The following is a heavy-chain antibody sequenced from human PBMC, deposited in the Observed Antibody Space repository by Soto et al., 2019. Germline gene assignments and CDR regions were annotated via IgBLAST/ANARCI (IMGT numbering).Heavy chain of an antibody. CDR3: RSSSRYSTDV. CDR1: GGSITSSFY. J-gene: IGHJ6*02. CDR2: IYGTGNT. V-gene: IGHV4-39*01. Sequence: QLQLQESGPGLVKPSETLSLSCTVSGGSITSSFYWGWIRQPPGKGLEWIGSIYGTGNTYYNPSLKGRVTISEDTSKNQFSLNLISVTAADTSVYYCRSSSRYSTDVWGQGATVTVSS. D-gene: IGHD6-13*01.